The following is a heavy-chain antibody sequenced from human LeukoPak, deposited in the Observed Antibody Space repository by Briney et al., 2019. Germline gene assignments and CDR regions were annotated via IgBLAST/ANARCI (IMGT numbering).Heavy chain of an antibody. Sequence: ASVKVSCKASGYTFTGYYMHWVRQAPGQGLEWMGWINPNSGGTNYAQKFQGRVTMTRDTSISTAYMELSRLRSDDTAVYYCARVRRDGYNFRAPADYWGQGTLVTVSS. D-gene: IGHD5-24*01. CDR2: INPNSGGT. V-gene: IGHV1-2*02. J-gene: IGHJ4*02. CDR3: ARVRRDGYNFRAPADY. CDR1: GYTFTGYY.